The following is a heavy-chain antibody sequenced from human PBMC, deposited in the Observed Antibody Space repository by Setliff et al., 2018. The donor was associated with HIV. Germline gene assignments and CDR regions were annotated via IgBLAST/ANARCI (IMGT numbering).Heavy chain of an antibody. J-gene: IGHJ3*02. CDR2: INAGNGNT. CDR1: GYTFTSYA. Sequence: AASVKVSCKASGYTFTSYAMHWVRQAPGQRLEWMGWINAGNGNTKYSQKFQGRVTITRDTPASTAYMELSSLRSEDTAVYYCARGGALLGYYYGSGSYPPDAFDIWGQGTMVTVSS. V-gene: IGHV1-3*01. D-gene: IGHD3-10*01. CDR3: ARGGALLGYYYGSGSYPPDAFDI.